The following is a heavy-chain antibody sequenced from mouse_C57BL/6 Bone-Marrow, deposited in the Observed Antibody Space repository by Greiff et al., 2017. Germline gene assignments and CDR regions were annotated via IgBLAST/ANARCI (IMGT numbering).Heavy chain of an antibody. Sequence: DVKLQESGGDLVKPGGSLKLSCAASGFTFSSYGMSWVRQTPDKRLEWVATISSGGSYTYYPDSVKGRFTISRDNAKNTLYLQMSSLKSEDTAMYYCARGITTGFDYWGQGTTLTVSS. J-gene: IGHJ2*01. V-gene: IGHV5-6*02. CDR1: GFTFSSYG. CDR3: ARGITTGFDY. D-gene: IGHD1-1*01. CDR2: ISSGGSYT.